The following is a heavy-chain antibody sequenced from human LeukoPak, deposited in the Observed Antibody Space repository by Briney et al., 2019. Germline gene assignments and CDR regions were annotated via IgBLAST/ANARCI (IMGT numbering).Heavy chain of an antibody. V-gene: IGHV3-23*01. Sequence: GRSLRLSCAASGFTFSNYAMIWVRQAPGKGLECISTLSGENALIYYAYPVKGRFSISRDNSKHTLHLQMSNLSPEDTARYYCARNESGYHYYIGFCG. CDR2: LSGENALI. CDR1: GFTFSNYA. CDR3: ARNESGYHYYIGF. J-gene: IGHJ6*03. D-gene: IGHD1-1*01.